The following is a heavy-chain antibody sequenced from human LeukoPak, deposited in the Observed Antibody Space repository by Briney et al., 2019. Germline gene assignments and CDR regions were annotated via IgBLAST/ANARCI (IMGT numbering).Heavy chain of an antibody. Sequence: GGPVTLSCSPWGLTLRSYIMMGLPQPPGRAVEGVASINRSRSYIYYADSVKGPLTSSRDNAKHSLYLQMNSLTAEDTAVYSRASGNFDFWSGYYTGMSWFAPSGEGTPVTVSS. CDR2: INRSRSYI. CDR1: GLTLRSYI. CDR3: ASGNFDFWSGYYTGMSWFAP. D-gene: IGHD3-3*01. V-gene: IGHV3-21*01. J-gene: IGHJ5*02.